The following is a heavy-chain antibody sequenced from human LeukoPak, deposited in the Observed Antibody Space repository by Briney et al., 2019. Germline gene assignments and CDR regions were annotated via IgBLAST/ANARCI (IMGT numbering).Heavy chain of an antibody. J-gene: IGHJ6*03. D-gene: IGHD3/OR15-3a*01. Sequence: GGSLRLSCAASGFSFSNAWMSWVRQAPGKGLEWVGRVKSESDGGTTDYAAPVKGRFTISRDDSENTLYLEMNSLKTGDTAVYYCTTAVDWTNYYLYYTDVWGKGTTVTVSS. CDR2: VKSESDGGTT. V-gene: IGHV3-15*01. CDR3: TTAVDWTNYYLYYTDV. CDR1: GFSFSNAW.